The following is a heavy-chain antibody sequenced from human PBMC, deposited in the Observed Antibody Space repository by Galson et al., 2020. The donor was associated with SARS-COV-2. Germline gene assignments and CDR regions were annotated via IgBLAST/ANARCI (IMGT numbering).Heavy chain of an antibody. CDR3: ARDGQTSSGWAFDY. Sequence: GGSLRLPCAASGFNFSSHAMHWVRQAPGKGPEWVTQIFFDASDKYYGDSVKGRFTISRDSSKNTVYLQMNNLGADATAVYYCARDGQTSSGWAFDYWGQGTLVTVSS. CDR1: GFNFSSHA. J-gene: IGHJ4*02. CDR2: IFFDASDK. D-gene: IGHD6-19*01. V-gene: IGHV3-33*01.